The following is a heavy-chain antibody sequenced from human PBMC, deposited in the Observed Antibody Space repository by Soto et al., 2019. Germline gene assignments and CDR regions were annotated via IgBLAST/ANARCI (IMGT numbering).Heavy chain of an antibody. CDR1: GFSFNNHA. Sequence: GGSLRLSCAASGFSFNNHAMTWVRQAPGKGLEWVSGISGSGSTTHYADSVKGRFTISRDNSKDTLYLQMNSLRPEDTAVYYCAKDRLMLTMVVVGAFDFWGLGTIVTVSS. J-gene: IGHJ3*01. D-gene: IGHD3-22*01. CDR2: ISGSGSTT. V-gene: IGHV3-23*01. CDR3: AKDRLMLTMVVVGAFDF.